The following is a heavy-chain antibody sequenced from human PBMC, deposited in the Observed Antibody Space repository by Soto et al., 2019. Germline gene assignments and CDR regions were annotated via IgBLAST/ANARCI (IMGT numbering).Heavy chain of an antibody. D-gene: IGHD7-27*01. CDR3: ARDPGSPGYWGYYYYYGMDV. J-gene: IGHJ6*02. CDR2: ISAYNGNT. V-gene: IGHV1-18*01. Sequence: QAQLVQSGAEVKKPGASVKVSCKASGYTFTSYGISWVRQAPGQGLEWMGWISAYNGNTNYAQKLQGRGTMTTDTSTSTAYMELRSLRSDDTAVYYCARDPGSPGYWGYYYYYGMDVWGQGTTVTVSS. CDR1: GYTFTSYG.